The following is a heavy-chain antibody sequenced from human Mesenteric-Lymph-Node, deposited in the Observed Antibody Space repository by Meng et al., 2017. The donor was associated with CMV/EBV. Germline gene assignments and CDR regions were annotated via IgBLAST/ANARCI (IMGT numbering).Heavy chain of an antibody. Sequence: GGSLRLSCAASGFTFSSYWMHWVRQAPGKGLVWVSRINSDGSSTSYADSVKGRFTISRDNAKNTLYLQMNSLRAEDTAVYYCARVVPAATDYYYYYGMDVWGQGTTVTVSS. J-gene: IGHJ6*02. CDR1: GFTFSSYW. D-gene: IGHD2-2*01. CDR2: INSDGSST. CDR3: ARVVPAATDYYYYYGMDV. V-gene: IGHV3-74*01.